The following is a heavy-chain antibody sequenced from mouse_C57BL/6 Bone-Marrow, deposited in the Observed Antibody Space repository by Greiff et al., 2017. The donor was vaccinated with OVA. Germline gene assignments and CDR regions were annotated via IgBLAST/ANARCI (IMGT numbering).Heavy chain of an antibody. CDR1: GFTFSSYG. Sequence: DVKLQESGGDLVKPGGSLKLSCAASGFTFSSYGMSWVRQTPDKRLEWVATISSGGSYTYYPDSVKGRFTISRDNAKNTLYLQMSSLKSEDTAMYYCARPHSGFAYWGQGTLVTVSA. CDR2: ISSGGSYT. CDR3: ARPHSGFAY. D-gene: IGHD3-1*01. V-gene: IGHV5-6*02. J-gene: IGHJ3*01.